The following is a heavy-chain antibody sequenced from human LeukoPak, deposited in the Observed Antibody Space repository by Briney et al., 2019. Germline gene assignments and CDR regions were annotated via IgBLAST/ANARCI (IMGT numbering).Heavy chain of an antibody. CDR3: ARKNWNYIGDAFDI. D-gene: IGHD1-7*01. CDR2: IKQDGSEK. CDR1: GFTFSSYW. V-gene: IGHV3-7*01. Sequence: GGSLRLSCAASGFTFSSYWMSWVRQAPGKGLEGVANIKQDGSEKYYVDSVKGRFTISRDNAKNSLYLQMNSLRAEDTAVYYCARKNWNYIGDAFDIWGQGTMFTVSS. J-gene: IGHJ3*02.